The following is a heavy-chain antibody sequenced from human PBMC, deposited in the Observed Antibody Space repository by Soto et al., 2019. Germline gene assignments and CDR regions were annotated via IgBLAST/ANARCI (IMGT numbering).Heavy chain of an antibody. D-gene: IGHD3-3*01. Sequence: SETLSLTCAVYGGSFSGYYWSWIRQPPGKGLEWIGEINHSGSTNYNPSLKSRVTISVDTSKNQFSLKLSSVTAADTAVYYCARGTSYYDFWSGCAHPAEYYYYGMDVWGQGTTVTVSS. CDR2: INHSGST. V-gene: IGHV4-34*01. CDR1: GGSFSGYY. J-gene: IGHJ6*02. CDR3: ARGTSYYDFWSGCAHPAEYYYYGMDV.